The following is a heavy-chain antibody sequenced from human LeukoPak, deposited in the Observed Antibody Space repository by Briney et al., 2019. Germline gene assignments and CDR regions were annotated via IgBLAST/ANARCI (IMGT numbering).Heavy chain of an antibody. D-gene: IGHD3-22*01. J-gene: IGHJ3*02. CDR1: RFPLSSDSDC. CDR3: ARDGTYYYDSSGPPTNFDI. CDR2: CYTSGST. V-gene: IGHV4-61*02. Sequence: SQTLLLTCSFPRFPLSSDSDCSSWVRQPAGEGLEQILRCYTSGSTNSNPSLKSRVTISVDTSKNQFSLKLSSVTAADTAVYYCARDGTYYYDSSGPPTNFDIWGQGTMVTVSS.